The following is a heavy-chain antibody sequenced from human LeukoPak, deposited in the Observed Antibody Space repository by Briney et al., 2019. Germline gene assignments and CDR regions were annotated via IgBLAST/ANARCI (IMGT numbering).Heavy chain of an antibody. V-gene: IGHV4-4*07. D-gene: IGHD2-2*02. CDR2: IYTSGST. CDR1: GGSISSYY. J-gene: IGHJ6*03. Sequence: SETLSLTCTVSGGSISSYYWSWIRQPAGKGLEWIGRIYTSGSTNYNPSFKSRVTMSVDTSKNQFSLKLSSVTAADTAVYYCARGDIVVVPAAIRGDYYYYYMDVWGKGTTVTVSS. CDR3: ARGDIVVVPAAIRGDYYYYYMDV.